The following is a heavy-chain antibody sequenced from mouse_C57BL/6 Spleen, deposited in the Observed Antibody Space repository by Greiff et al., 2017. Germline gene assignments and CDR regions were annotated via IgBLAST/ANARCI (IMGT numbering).Heavy chain of an antibody. V-gene: IGHV1-53*01. CDR1: GYTFTSYW. J-gene: IGHJ3*01. CDR2: INPCNGGT. CDR3: ARARGNSNWDVWLAY. Sequence: QVQLQQPGTELVKPGASVKLSCKASGYTFTSYWMHWVKQRPGQGLEWIGNINPCNGGTNYNEKFKSKATLTVDKSSSTAYMQLSSLTSEDSAVYYCARARGNSNWDVWLAYWGQGTLVTVSA. D-gene: IGHD4-1*01.